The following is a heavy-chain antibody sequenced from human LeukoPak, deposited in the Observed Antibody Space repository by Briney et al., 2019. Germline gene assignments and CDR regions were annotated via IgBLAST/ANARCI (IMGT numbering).Heavy chain of an antibody. D-gene: IGHD5-24*01. Sequence: PSQTLSLTCSVSGGSISSRDYYWSWVRQHPGKGLESLGYIYYSGSTYYNPSLKSRVTISVDTSKNQFSLKLSSVTAADTAVYYCARGMAEVRSLYYFDYWGQGTLVTVSS. CDR2: IYYSGST. V-gene: IGHV4-31*03. J-gene: IGHJ4*02. CDR1: GGSISSRDYY. CDR3: ARGMAEVRSLYYFDY.